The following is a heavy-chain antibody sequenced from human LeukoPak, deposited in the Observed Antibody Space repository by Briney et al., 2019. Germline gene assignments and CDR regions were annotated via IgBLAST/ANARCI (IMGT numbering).Heavy chain of an antibody. J-gene: IGHJ5*02. CDR2: IYYSGST. D-gene: IGHD2-15*01. CDR3: ARGASLYCSGGSCLPRPYNWFDP. V-gene: IGHV4-39*01. CDR1: GGSISSSSYY. Sequence: SETLSLTCTVSGGSISSSSYYWGWIRQPPGKGLEWIGSIYYSGSTYYNPSLKSRVTISVDTSKNQFSLKLSSVTAADTAVYYCARGASLYCSGGSCLPRPYNWFDPWGQGTLVTVSS.